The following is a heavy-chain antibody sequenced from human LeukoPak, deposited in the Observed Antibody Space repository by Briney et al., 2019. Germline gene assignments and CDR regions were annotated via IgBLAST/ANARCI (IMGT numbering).Heavy chain of an antibody. CDR3: ARVMTTLTGFDY. CDR1: GYTFTTYW. D-gene: IGHD2/OR15-2a*01. V-gene: IGHV5-51*01. J-gene: IGHJ4*02. Sequence: GESLKISCKGSGYTFTTYWIGWVRQMPGKGLEWMGIIYPGDSDIRHSPSFQGQVTISADKSISTAYLQWSSLKASDTAMYYCARVMTTLTGFDYWGQGTLVTVSS. CDR2: IYPGDSDI.